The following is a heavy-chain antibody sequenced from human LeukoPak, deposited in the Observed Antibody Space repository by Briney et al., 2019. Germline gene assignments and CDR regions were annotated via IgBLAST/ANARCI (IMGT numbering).Heavy chain of an antibody. CDR3: ARGGGITIFGVVINPYYYYGMDV. CDR1: GGSISSYY. CDR2: IYYSGST. V-gene: IGHV4-59*01. Sequence: SETLSLTCTVSGGSISSYYWSWIRQPPGKGLEWIGYIYYSGSTNYNPSLKSRVTISVDTSKNQFSLKLSSVTAADTAVYYCARGGGITIFGVVINPYYYYGMDVWGQGTTVTVSS. D-gene: IGHD3-3*01. J-gene: IGHJ6*02.